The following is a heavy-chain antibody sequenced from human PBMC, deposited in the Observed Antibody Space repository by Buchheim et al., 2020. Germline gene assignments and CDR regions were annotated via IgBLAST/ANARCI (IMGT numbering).Heavy chain of an antibody. J-gene: IGHJ4*02. D-gene: IGHD2-21*02. CDR3: ARTLVTAPAYFDY. CDR1: GFTFSSYA. V-gene: IGHV3-30-3*01. Sequence: QVQLVESGGGVVQPGRSLRLSCAASGFTFSSYAMHWVRQAPGKGLEWVAVISYDGSNKYYADSVKGRFTISRDNSKNMLYLQMNSLRAEDTAVYYCARTLVTAPAYFDYWGQGTL. CDR2: ISYDGSNK.